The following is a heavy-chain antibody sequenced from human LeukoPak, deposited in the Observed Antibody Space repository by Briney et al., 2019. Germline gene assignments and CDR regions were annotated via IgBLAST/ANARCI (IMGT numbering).Heavy chain of an antibody. CDR1: GYTFTGYY. CDR2: INPNSGGT. Sequence: GASVKVSCKVSGYTFTGYYMHWVRQAPGQGLEWMGWINPNSGGTNYAQKFQGRVTMTRDTSISTAYMELSRLRSDDTAVYYCARVGCSSTSCYEYFQHWGQGTLVTVSS. D-gene: IGHD2-2*01. CDR3: ARVGCSSTSCYEYFQH. J-gene: IGHJ1*01. V-gene: IGHV1-2*02.